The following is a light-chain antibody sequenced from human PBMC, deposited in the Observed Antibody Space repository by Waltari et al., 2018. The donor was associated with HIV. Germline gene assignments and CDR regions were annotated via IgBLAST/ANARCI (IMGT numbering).Light chain of an antibody. CDR1: QSITYF. J-gene: IGKJ2*01. Sequence: DIQMTQSPSPLSASVRDTAVISCRASQSITYFLNWYQLKPGKAPALLISGASSLQSGVPSRFVGSGSGTDFTLTIKNLQPGDVATYFCQQSDSFPYTFGPGTKLDI. V-gene: IGKV1-39*01. CDR3: QQSDSFPYT. CDR2: GAS.